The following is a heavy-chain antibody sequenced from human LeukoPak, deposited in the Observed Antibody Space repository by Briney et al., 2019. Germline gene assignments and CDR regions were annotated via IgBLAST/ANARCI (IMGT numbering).Heavy chain of an antibody. CDR1: GGTFSSYA. D-gene: IGHD6-13*01. CDR2: IIPIFGTA. CDR3: ARGALQQPKGFDY. V-gene: IGHV1-69*13. J-gene: IGHJ4*02. Sequence: VASVKVSCKASGGTFSSYAISWVRQAPGQGLEWMGGIIPIFGTANYAQKFQGRVTITADESTSTAYMELSSLRSEDTAVYYCARGALQQPKGFDYRGQGTLVTVSS.